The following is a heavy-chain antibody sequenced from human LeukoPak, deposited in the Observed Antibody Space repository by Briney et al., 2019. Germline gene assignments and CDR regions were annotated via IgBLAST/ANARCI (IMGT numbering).Heavy chain of an antibody. J-gene: IGHJ4*02. V-gene: IGHV3-23*01. D-gene: IGHD1-26*01. CDR1: GFTFSSYA. CDR3: AKKKEISVGATPIDY. Sequence: GGSLRLSCAASGFTFSSYAMSWVRQAPGKGLEWVSGIVVSGGSTYYADSVKGRFSISRDNSKNTLYLQMNSLRAEDTAVYYCAKKKEISVGATPIDYWGQGTLVSVSS. CDR2: IVVSGGST.